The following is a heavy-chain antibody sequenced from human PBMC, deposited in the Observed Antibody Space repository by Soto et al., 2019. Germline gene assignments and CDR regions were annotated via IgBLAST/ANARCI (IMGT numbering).Heavy chain of an antibody. CDR3: ARDLHEYYYGSGIPEDAFDI. V-gene: IGHV3-11*05. J-gene: IGHJ3*02. Sequence: QVQLVESGGGLVKPGGSLRLSCAASGFTFSDYYMSWIRQAPGKGLEWVSYISSSSSYTNYADSVKGRFTISRDNAKNSXYXLMNSLRAEDTAVYYCARDLHEYYYGSGIPEDAFDIWGQGTMVTVSS. CDR1: GFTFSDYY. D-gene: IGHD3-10*01. CDR2: ISSSSSYT.